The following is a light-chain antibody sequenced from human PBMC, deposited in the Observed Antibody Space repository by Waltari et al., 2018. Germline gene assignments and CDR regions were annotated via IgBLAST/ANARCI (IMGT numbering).Light chain of an antibody. CDR3: PQYDGSVVT. CDR2: AES. CDR1: QYITGSW. V-gene: IGKV3-20*01. Sequence: EIVLTQSPGTLSLSPGERVTLSCRASQYITGSWMTWYHQKPGQAPRLLIDAESSRPPGVRDRFSGSGSGTGFTLTISRMEAEDSAVYYCPQYDGSVVTFGGGTKVEIK. J-gene: IGKJ4*01.